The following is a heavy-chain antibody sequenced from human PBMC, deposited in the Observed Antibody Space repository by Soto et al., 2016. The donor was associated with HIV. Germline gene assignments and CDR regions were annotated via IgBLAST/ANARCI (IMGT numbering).Heavy chain of an antibody. J-gene: IGHJ4*02. V-gene: IGHV4-31*03. D-gene: IGHD2-21*01. CDR2: IYYSGST. CDR3: ARAPMIAVYFDY. CDR1: GGSINSGGYY. Sequence: QVHLQESGPGLVRPSQTLSLTCTVSGGSINSGGYYWNWIRQHPGKGLEWIGYIYYSGSTYYNPSLKSRITMSVDTSKNHFSLRLNSVTAADTAVYFCARAPMIAVYFDYWGQGTLVTVSS.